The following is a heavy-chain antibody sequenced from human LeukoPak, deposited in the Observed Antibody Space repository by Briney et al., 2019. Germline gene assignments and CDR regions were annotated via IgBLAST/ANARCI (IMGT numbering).Heavy chain of an antibody. CDR2: IKQDGSEK. D-gene: IGHD2-2*01. J-gene: IGHJ4*02. V-gene: IGHV3-7*03. CDR3: ATNPHRDAVY. CDR1: EFTSNSYW. Sequence: GASLRLSCAASEFTSNSYWMNWVRQAPGNGLEWVANIKQDGSEKYYVDSVKGRFTVSRDNAKNSLYVQLNSLRAEDTAVYYCATNPHRDAVYWGQGTLVTVSS.